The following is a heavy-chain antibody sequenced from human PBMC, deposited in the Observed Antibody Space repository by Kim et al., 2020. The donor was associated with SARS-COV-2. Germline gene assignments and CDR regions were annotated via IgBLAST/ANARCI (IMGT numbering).Heavy chain of an antibody. D-gene: IGHD3-22*01. Sequence: GGSLRLSCAASGFTFSNAWMSWVRQAPGKGLEWVGRIKSKTDGGTTDYAAPVKGRFTISRDDSKNTLYLQMNSLKTEDTAVYYCFMIVVVITTPDYWGQGTLVTVSS. V-gene: IGHV3-15*01. CDR2: IKSKTDGGTT. CDR1: GFTFSNAW. CDR3: FMIVVVITTPDY. J-gene: IGHJ4*02.